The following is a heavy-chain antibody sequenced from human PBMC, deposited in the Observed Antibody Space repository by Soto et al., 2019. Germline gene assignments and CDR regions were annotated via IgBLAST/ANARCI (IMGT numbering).Heavy chain of an antibody. D-gene: IGHD3-16*01. V-gene: IGHV3-7*03. Sequence: EVQLVESGGGLVQPGGSLRLSCVVSGFTFSSNWMYWGRQAPGKGLEWLANIKYDGSEKYYGDSVKGRFAISRDNAKNSLYLQMNSLSVDDTSVYYCARGLYSRGYWGQGTLVTVSS. CDR1: GFTFSSNW. J-gene: IGHJ4*02. CDR2: IKYDGSEK. CDR3: ARGLYSRGY.